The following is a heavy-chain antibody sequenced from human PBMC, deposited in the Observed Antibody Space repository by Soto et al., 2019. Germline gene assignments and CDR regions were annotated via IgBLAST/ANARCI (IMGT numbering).Heavy chain of an antibody. CDR2: MSFDGSNK. CDR1: GFLFSSYG. CDR3: ARGSLRGSSSLFDY. Sequence: PGVSLGLGFAASGFLFSSYGMHWVRKAPGKGLEWVAVMSFDGSNKYYADSVKGRFTISRDNAKNSLYLQMNSLRAEDTAVYYCARGSLRGSSSLFDYWGQGTLVTVSS. J-gene: IGHJ4*02. D-gene: IGHD6-6*01. V-gene: IGHV3-30*03.